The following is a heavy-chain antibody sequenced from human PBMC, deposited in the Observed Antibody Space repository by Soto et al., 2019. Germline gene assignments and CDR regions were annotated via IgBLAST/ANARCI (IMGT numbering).Heavy chain of an antibody. Sequence: GGSLRLSCTASGFTFGDYAMSWFRQAPGKGLEWVGFIRSKAYGGTTEYAASVKGRFTISRDDSKSIAYLQMNSLKTEDTAVYYCTSLLITGTTHFDYWGQGTLVTVSS. J-gene: IGHJ4*02. CDR2: IRSKAYGGTT. V-gene: IGHV3-49*03. CDR1: GFTFGDYA. CDR3: TSLLITGTTHFDY. D-gene: IGHD1-7*01.